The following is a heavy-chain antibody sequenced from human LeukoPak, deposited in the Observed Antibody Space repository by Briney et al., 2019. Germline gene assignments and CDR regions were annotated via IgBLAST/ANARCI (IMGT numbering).Heavy chain of an antibody. V-gene: IGHV1-8*03. Sequence: ASVKVSCKASGYTFTSYGISWVRQAPGQGLECMGWMNPNIGKTSYAQKFQGRVTITRNTSISTAYMELSSLRSEDTAVYYCARSWALSDAFDIWGQGTMVTVSS. CDR1: GYTFTSYG. D-gene: IGHD1-26*01. CDR3: ARSWALSDAFDI. CDR2: MNPNIGKT. J-gene: IGHJ3*02.